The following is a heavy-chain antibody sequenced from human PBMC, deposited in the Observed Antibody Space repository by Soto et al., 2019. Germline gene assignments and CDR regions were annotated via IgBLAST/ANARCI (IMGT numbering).Heavy chain of an antibody. V-gene: IGHV3-53*01. CDR2: IYSGGST. CDR1: GFTVSSNY. Sequence: EVQLVESGGGLIQPGGSLRLSCAASGFTVSSNYMSWVRQAPGKGLEWVSVIYSGGSTYYADSVKGRFTISRDNSKNTLHLQMNSLRAECTAVYYCARGSGPDYYYYGMDVWGQGTTVTVSS. J-gene: IGHJ6*02. CDR3: ARGSGPDYYYYGMDV. D-gene: IGHD6-25*01.